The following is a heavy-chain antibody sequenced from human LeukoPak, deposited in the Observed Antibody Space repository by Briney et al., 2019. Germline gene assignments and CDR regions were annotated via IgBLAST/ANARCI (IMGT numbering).Heavy chain of an antibody. CDR2: INHSGNI. CDR3: ARDVPAAGDY. Sequence: PSETLSLTCAVYGGSFSGYYWSWIRQSPERGLEWIADINHSGNINYNASLQSRLTISVDTSKNQFSLKLSSVTAADTAVYYCARDVPAAGDYWGQGTLVTVSS. D-gene: IGHD3-10*01. V-gene: IGHV4-34*01. CDR1: GGSFSGYY. J-gene: IGHJ4*02.